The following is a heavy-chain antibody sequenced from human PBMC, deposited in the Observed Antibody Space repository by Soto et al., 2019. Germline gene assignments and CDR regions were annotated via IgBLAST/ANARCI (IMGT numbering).Heavy chain of an antibody. Sequence: ASVKVSCKASGYTFTSYGITWLRQAPGQGLERMGWISAYNGNTNYAQKHQVRVIMTTETSTSTAYMELRSLRSDDTAVSYCARDDPIAAAGTNYDYYGMDVWGQ. CDR2: ISAYNGNT. CDR1: GYTFTSYG. V-gene: IGHV1-18*01. J-gene: IGHJ6*02. CDR3: ARDDPIAAAGTNYDYYGMDV. D-gene: IGHD6-13*01.